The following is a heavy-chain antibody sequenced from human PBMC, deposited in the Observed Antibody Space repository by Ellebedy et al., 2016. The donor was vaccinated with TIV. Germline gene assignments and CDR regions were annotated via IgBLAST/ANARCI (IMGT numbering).Heavy chain of an antibody. CDR2: IIPIFGTA. D-gene: IGHD1/OR15-1a*01. CDR1: GDTFSSYA. V-gene: IGHV1-69*13. J-gene: IGHJ5*02. Sequence: AASVKVSCKASGDTFSSYAISWVRQAPGQGLEWMGGIIPIFGTANYAQKFQGRVTITADESTSTAYMELSSLRSEDTAVYYCGLTLEHQRGYWFDPWGQGTLVTVSS. CDR3: GLTLEHQRGYWFDP.